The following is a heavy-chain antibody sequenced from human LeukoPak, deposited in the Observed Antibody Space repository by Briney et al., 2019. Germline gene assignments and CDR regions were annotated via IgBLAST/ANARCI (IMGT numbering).Heavy chain of an antibody. CDR3: TRPGIAAAGPTYYYYYMDV. Sequence: PGGSLRLSCAASGFTFSSYAMSWVRQAPGKGLEWVSAISGSGGSTYYADSVKGRFTISRDDSKNTAYLQMNSLKTEDTAVYHCTRPGIAAAGPTYYYYYMDVWGKGTTVTVSS. CDR1: GFTFSSYA. J-gene: IGHJ6*03. V-gene: IGHV3-23*01. D-gene: IGHD6-13*01. CDR2: ISGSGGST.